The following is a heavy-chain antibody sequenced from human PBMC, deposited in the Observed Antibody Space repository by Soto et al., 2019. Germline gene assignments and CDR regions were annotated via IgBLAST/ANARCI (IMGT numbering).Heavy chain of an antibody. V-gene: IGHV1-2*04. D-gene: IGHD1-26*01. J-gene: IGHJ6*02. CDR2: INPNSGGT. Sequence: ASVKVSCKASGYTFTGYYMHWVRQAPGQGLEWMGWINPNSGGTNYAQKFQGWVTMTRDTSISTAYMELSRLRSDDTAVYYCARDKYSGSYYDYYYGMDVWGQGTTVTV. CDR3: ARDKYSGSYYDYYYGMDV. CDR1: GYTFTGYY.